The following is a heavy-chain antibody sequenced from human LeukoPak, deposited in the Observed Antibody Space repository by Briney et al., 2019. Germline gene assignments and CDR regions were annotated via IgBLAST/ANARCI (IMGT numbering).Heavy chain of an antibody. V-gene: IGHV3-66*01. Sequence: PGGSLRLSCAASGFTVSSEFMSWVRQAPGKGLEWVSILYSGGNTYYADSVKGRFTISRDNSKDTLYLQMSSVRVDDTAVYYCARDRGRYYDSRGFYWGYYFDSWGQGILVTVST. CDR1: GFTVSSEF. CDR3: ARDRGRYYDSRGFYWGYYFDS. J-gene: IGHJ4*02. CDR2: LYSGGNT. D-gene: IGHD3-22*01.